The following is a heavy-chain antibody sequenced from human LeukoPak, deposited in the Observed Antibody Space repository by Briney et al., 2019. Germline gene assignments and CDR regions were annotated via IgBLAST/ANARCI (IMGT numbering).Heavy chain of an antibody. CDR3: ARLTSRSSSWSWFDP. V-gene: IGHV5-51*01. D-gene: IGHD6-13*01. Sequence: GESLKISCKGSGYSFTSYWIGWVRQMLGKGLEWMGIIYPGDSDTRYSPSFQGQVTVSADKSISTAYLQWSSLKASDTAVYYCARLTSRSSSWSWFDPWGQGTLVTVSS. CDR2: IYPGDSDT. CDR1: GYSFTSYW. J-gene: IGHJ5*02.